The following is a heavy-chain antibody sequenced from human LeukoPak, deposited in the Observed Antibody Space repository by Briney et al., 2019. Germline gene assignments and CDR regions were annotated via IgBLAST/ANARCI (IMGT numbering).Heavy chain of an antibody. D-gene: IGHD3-22*01. CDR2: IRSKAYGGTT. V-gene: IGHV3-49*04. J-gene: IGHJ4*02. CDR1: GFTFGDYA. CDR3: TRAVVTTMIVVVTPSYYFDY. Sequence: GGSLRLSCTASGFTFGDYAMSWVRQAPGKGLEWVGFIRSKAYGGTTEYAASVKGRFTISRDDSKSIAYLQMNSLKTEDTAVYYCTRAVVTTMIVVVTPSYYFDYWGQGTLVTVSS.